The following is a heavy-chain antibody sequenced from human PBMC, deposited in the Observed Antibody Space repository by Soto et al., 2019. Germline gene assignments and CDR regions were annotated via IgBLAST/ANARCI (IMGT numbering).Heavy chain of an antibody. V-gene: IGHV3-66*01. CDR2: LYSGGST. D-gene: IGHD3-22*01. J-gene: IGHJ6*02. CDR3: AREGDRDYYYGMDV. Sequence: EVQLVESGGGLVQRGGSLRLSCAASGFTVSSNYMSWVRQAPGKGLEWVSVLYSGGSTNYADSVKGRFTISRDNSKNKLYLQMNILRAEDTAVYYCAREGDRDYYYGMDVWGQGTTVTVSS. CDR1: GFTVSSNY.